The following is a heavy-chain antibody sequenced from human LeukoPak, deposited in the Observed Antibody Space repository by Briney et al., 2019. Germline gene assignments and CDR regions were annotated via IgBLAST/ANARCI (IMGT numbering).Heavy chain of an antibody. J-gene: IGHJ4*02. CDR3: AKAEVAVAAVDY. D-gene: IGHD6-19*01. CDR1: GFTFSSYA. CDR2: ISGGGSSS. Sequence: GGSLRLSCAAPGFTFSSYAMSWVRQAPGKGLEWVSAISGGGSSSFYADSVKGRFTISRDNSKNTLYLQMNSLRAEDTAVYYCAKAEVAVAAVDYWGQGTLVTVSS. V-gene: IGHV3-23*01.